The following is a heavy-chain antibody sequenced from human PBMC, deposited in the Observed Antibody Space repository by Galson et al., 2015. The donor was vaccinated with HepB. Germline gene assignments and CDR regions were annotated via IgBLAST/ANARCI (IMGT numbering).Heavy chain of an antibody. J-gene: IGHJ4*02. D-gene: IGHD2-15*01. CDR2: INPNSGGT. V-gene: IGHV1-2*06. CDR1: GYTFTGYY. CDR3: AWLTGYCSGGSCYSGGFDY. Sequence: SVKVSCKASGYTFTGYYMHWVRQAPGQGLEWMGRINPNSGGTNYAQKFQGRVTMTRDTSISTAYMELSRLRSDDTAVYYCAWLTGYCSGGSCYSGGFDYWGQGTLVTVSS.